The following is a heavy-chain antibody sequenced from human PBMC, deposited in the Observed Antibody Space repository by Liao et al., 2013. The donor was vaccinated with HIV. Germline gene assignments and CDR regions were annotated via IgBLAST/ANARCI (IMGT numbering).Heavy chain of an antibody. J-gene: IGHJ5*02. CDR1: GDSLGGYY. CDR3: PENGNLALRWSPPRAWFDP. CDR2: INHSGST. Sequence: QVQLQQWGAGLLKPSETLSLTCAVYGDSLGGYYWSWIRQSPGKGLEWIGEINHSGSTNYSPSLKSRVTISVDTSKNQFSLRLSSVTAADTAVYYCPENGNLALRWSPPRAWFDPWGQGSLVTVSS. V-gene: IGHV4-34*02. D-gene: IGHD5-24*01.